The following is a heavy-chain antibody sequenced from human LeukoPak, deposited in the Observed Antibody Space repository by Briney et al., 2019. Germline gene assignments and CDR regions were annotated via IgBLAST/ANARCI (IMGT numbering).Heavy chain of an antibody. CDR2: ISSSSNYI. V-gene: IGHV3-21*01. D-gene: IGHD2-2*01. CDR3: ARDSDSQPGTSCSD. Sequence: GGSLRLSCAASGFTFSSHSMTWVRQAPGKGLEWVSSISSSSNYIYYADSVKGRFTISRDNAKNSLYLQMNSLRAEDTAVYYCARDSDSQPGTSCSDWGQGTLVTVSS. CDR1: GFTFSSHS. J-gene: IGHJ4*02.